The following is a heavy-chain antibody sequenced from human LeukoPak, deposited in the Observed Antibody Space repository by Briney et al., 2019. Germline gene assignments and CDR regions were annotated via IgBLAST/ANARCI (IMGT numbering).Heavy chain of an antibody. Sequence: PSETLSLTCAVYGVSFSGYYWSWIRQPPGKGLEWIGEINHSGSTNYNPSLKSRVTISVDTSKNQFSLKLSSVTAADTAVYYCVRPGTYSSTNKGNWFDPWGQGTLVTVSS. V-gene: IGHV4-34*01. CDR2: INHSGST. CDR3: VRPGTYSSTNKGNWFDP. J-gene: IGHJ5*02. CDR1: GVSFSGYY. D-gene: IGHD6-13*01.